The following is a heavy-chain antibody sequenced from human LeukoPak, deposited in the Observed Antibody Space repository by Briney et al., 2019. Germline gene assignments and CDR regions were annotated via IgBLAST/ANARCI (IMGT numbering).Heavy chain of an antibody. CDR3: ARLGYDILTGYPTMLFDI. V-gene: IGHV4-39*01. CDR1: GGSISSSSYY. Sequence: PSETLSLTCTVSGGSISSSSYYWGWIRQPPGKGLEWIGSIYYSGSTYYNPSLKSRVTISVDTSKNQFSLKLSSVTAADTAVYYCARLGYDILTGYPTMLFDIWGQGTMVTVSS. CDR2: IYYSGST. D-gene: IGHD3-9*01. J-gene: IGHJ3*02.